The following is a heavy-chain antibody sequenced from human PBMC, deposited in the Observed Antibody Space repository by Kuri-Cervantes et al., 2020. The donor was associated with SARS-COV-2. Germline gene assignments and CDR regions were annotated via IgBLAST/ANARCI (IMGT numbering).Heavy chain of an antibody. CDR1: GGSFSGYY. D-gene: IGHD3-16*01. CDR2: IYTSGST. CDR3: ARAKGETYYYYYMDV. J-gene: IGHJ6*03. Sequence: SETLSLTCAVYGGSFSGYYWSWIRQPAGKGLEWIGRIYTSGSTNYNPSLKSRVTMSVDTSKNQFSLKLSSVTAADTAVYYCARAKGETYYYYYMDVWGKGTTVTVSS. V-gene: IGHV4-59*10.